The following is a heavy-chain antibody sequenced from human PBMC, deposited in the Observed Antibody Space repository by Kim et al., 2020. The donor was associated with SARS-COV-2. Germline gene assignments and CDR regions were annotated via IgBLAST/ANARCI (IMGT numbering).Heavy chain of an antibody. V-gene: IGHV4-39*07. CDR2: IYYSGST. CDR1: GGSISSSSYY. CDR3: ARDGQTMIVVLNAFDI. D-gene: IGHD3-22*01. Sequence: SETLSLTCTVSGGSISSSSYYWGWIRQPPGKGLEWIGSIYYSGSTYYNPSLKSRVTISVDTSKNQFSLKLSSVTAADTAVYYCARDGQTMIVVLNAFDIWGQGTMVTVSS. J-gene: IGHJ3*02.